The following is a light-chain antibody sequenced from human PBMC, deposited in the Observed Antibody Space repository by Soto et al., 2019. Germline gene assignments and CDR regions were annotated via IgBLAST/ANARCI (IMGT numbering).Light chain of an antibody. CDR1: NSDIGAYNY. V-gene: IGLV2-14*01. Sequence: QSALAQPASVSGSAGQSVTPACTCTNSDIGAYNYVSWYQQHPGKVPKLIIDAISNRPSGGNDRFSGSKSRNTDSLTIYGLQAECEAYYYCASYSGYSDPVFGGGTKPTVL. CDR2: AIS. CDR3: ASYSGYSDPV. J-gene: IGLJ3*02.